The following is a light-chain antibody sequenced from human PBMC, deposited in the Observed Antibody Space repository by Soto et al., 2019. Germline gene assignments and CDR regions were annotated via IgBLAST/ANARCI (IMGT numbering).Light chain of an antibody. CDR3: QQHINWPLT. CDR1: QTVSSS. CDR2: EAS. V-gene: IGKV3-11*01. Sequence: IVLTQSPATLSLSPVERATLPCRASQTVSSSLAWYQQKPGQAPRLLIYEASNRATGIPARFSGSGSGADFTLTISSLEPEDFALYYCQQHINWPLTFGGGTKVDIK. J-gene: IGKJ4*01.